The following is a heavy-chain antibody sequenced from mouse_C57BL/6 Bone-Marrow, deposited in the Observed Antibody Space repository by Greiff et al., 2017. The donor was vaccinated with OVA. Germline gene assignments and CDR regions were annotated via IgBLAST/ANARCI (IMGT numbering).Heavy chain of an antibody. J-gene: IGHJ4*01. D-gene: IGHD2-5*01. Sequence: LVESGAELVRPGASVTLSCKASGYTFTDYEMHWVKQTPVHGLEWIGAIDPETGGTAYNQKFKGKAILTADKSSSTAYMELRSLTSEDSAVYYCTRSNYGGYAMDYWGQGTSVTVSS. CDR2: IDPETGGT. V-gene: IGHV1-15*01. CDR1: GYTFTDYE. CDR3: TRSNYGGYAMDY.